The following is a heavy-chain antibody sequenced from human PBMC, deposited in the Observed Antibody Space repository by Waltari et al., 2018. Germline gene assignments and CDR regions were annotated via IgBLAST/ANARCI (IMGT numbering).Heavy chain of an antibody. CDR1: GGSFSSYY. CDR3: ARNRAFDI. J-gene: IGHJ3*02. Sequence: QVQLQQWGAGLLKPSETLSLTCAIYGGSFSSYYWSWIRKPPGKGLEWIGEINHGGSTNYTPSLKSRFTISVDMSTKQFSLKLRSVTAADTAVYYCARNRAFDIWGQGTMVTVS. CDR2: INHGGST. V-gene: IGHV4-34*01.